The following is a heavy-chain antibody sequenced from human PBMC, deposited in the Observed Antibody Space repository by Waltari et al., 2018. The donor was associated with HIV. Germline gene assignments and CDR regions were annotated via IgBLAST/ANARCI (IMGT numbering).Heavy chain of an antibody. CDR2: ISWNSATI. CDR3: ARDARGHYYYYTMDV. V-gene: IGHV3-9*01. CDR1: GFAFSEHA. J-gene: IGHJ6*02. D-gene: IGHD3-10*01. Sequence: EVQLEESGGALVQPGRSLRLSCAASGFAFSEHAIHWVRQVPGKGLEWVSGISWNSATIGYGDSVKGRFTISRDNAKNSVYLEMNGLTPEDTALYYYARDARGHYYYYTMDVWGQGTTVIVSS.